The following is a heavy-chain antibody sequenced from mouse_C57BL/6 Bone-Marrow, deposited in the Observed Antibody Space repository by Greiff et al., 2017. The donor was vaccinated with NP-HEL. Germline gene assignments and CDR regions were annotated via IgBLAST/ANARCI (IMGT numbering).Heavy chain of an antibody. Sequence: KLEESGPGLVKPSQSLFLTCSITGFPITSGYYWIWIRQSPGKPLEWMGYITHSGETFYNPSLQSPISITRETSKNQFFLQLNSVTTEDTAMYYCAGDTYGGYYAFAYWGQGTLVTVSA. CDR2: ITHSGET. V-gene: IGHV12-3*01. CDR3: AGDTYGGYYAFAY. D-gene: IGHD2-3*01. CDR1: GFPITSGYY. J-gene: IGHJ3*01.